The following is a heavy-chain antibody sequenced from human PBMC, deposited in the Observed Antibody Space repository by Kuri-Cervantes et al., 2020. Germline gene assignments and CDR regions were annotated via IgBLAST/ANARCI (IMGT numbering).Heavy chain of an antibody. J-gene: IGHJ4*02. CDR2: MNPNSGNT. V-gene: IGHV1-8*01. Sequence: ASVKVSCKASGYTFTSYDIYWVRQATGQGLEWMGWMNPNSGNTANAQKFQARLIMTRDMSTSTAYMELSSLRSEDTAVYYCAADLYFYGDYPDYFDYWGQGTLVTVSS. D-gene: IGHD4-17*01. CDR1: GYTFTSYD. CDR3: AADLYFYGDYPDYFDY.